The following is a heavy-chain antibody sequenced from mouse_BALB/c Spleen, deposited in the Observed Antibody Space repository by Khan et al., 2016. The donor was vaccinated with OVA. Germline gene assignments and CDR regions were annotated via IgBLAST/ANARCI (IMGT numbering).Heavy chain of an antibody. CDR1: CYSITSNYA. CDR3: ARKNYYGYAVDY. J-gene: IGHJ4*01. D-gene: IGHD1-1*01. CDR2: ISYRGST. V-gene: IGHV3-2*02. Sequence: EVQLQESGPGLVKPSQSLSLTCTVTCYSITSNYAWNWIRQFPGNKLEWMGYISYRGSTCYNPSLKSRISLTRDTSKNQFFLQLNSVTTEDTATYYCARKNYYGYAVDYWGQGTSVTVSS.